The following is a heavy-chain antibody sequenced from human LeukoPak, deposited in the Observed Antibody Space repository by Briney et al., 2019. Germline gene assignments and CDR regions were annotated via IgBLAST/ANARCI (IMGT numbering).Heavy chain of an antibody. J-gene: IGHJ4*02. D-gene: IGHD6-19*01. V-gene: IGHV1-2*02. CDR2: INPNTGAT. CDR1: GYTFTGYY. Sequence: GASVKVSCKPSGYTFTGYYLHWVRQAPGQGLEWMGWINPNTGATIYAEKFQGRVTMTGDTSIDTAYMEMRSLRSDATAVYYCARDRVGSGWPRPWYFEFWGQGTLITVSS. CDR3: ARDRVGSGWPRPWYFEF.